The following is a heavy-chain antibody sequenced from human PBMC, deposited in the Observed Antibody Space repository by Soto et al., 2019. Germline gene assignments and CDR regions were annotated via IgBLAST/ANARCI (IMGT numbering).Heavy chain of an antibody. CDR2: IYYSGST. J-gene: IGHJ4*02. Sequence: QVQLQESGPGLVKPSETLSLTCTVSGGSISSYYWSWIRQPPGKGLEWIGYIYYSGSTNYNPSLKSRVTISVDTSKNQFSLKLSSVTAADTAVYYCARVYYYGSGSYSFDYWGQGTLVTVSS. CDR3: ARVYYYGSGSYSFDY. V-gene: IGHV4-59*01. D-gene: IGHD3-10*01. CDR1: GGSISSYY.